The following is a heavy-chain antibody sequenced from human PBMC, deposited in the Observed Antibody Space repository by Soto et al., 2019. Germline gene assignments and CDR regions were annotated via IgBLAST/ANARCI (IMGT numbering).Heavy chain of an antibody. D-gene: IGHD5-18*01. V-gene: IGHV3-74*01. Sequence: EVQLVESGGGLVQPGGSLRLSCAASGFTFSSYWMHWVRQAPGKGLVWVSRINSDGSSTSYADSVKGRFTISRDNAKNTLYLQMNSLRAEDTAVCYCARKDTAMADDAFDIWGQGTMVTVSS. CDR3: ARKDTAMADDAFDI. CDR2: INSDGSST. J-gene: IGHJ3*02. CDR1: GFTFSSYW.